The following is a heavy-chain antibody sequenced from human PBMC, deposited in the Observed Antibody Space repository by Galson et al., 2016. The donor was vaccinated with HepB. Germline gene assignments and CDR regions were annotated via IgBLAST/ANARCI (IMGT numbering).Heavy chain of an antibody. CDR2: INPRGGGDT. J-gene: IGHJ5*02. D-gene: IGHD1-26*01. Sequence: SVKVSCKASGYTFVDYYIHWVRQAPGQGLEWMAIINPRGGGDTAYAGKSQGSVTVTRDTSTSTVYMELSSLKSEDTAMFFCARGLPWDSIKGFDTWGQGTLVTVSA. CDR1: GYTFVDYY. V-gene: IGHV1-46*01. CDR3: ARGLPWDSIKGFDT.